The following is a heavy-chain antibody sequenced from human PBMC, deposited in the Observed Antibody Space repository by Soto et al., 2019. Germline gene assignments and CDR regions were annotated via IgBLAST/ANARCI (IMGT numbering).Heavy chain of an antibody. CDR1: GFTVSSNY. V-gene: IGHV3-66*01. CDR2: IYSGGST. J-gene: IGHJ6*02. Sequence: EVQLVESGGGLVQPGGSLRLSCAASGFTVSSNYMSWVRQAPGKGLEWVSVIYSGGSTYYADSVKGRFAISRDNSKNTLYLQMNSLRAEDTAVYYCARDRIPTGMDVWGQGTTVTVSS. CDR3: ARDRIPTGMDV.